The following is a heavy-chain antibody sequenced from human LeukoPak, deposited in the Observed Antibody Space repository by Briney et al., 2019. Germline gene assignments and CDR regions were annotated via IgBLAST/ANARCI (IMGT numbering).Heavy chain of an antibody. CDR2: ISSIGSTI. V-gene: IGHV3-48*03. CDR3: AKVWAHDGSGNPYWHFDL. Sequence: GGSLRLSCAASGFTFSSYEMNWVRQAPGKGLEWVSYISSIGSTIYYADSVKGRFTISRDNSKNTLYLQMNSLRAEDTAVYYCAKVWAHDGSGNPYWHFDLWGRGTLVTVSS. J-gene: IGHJ2*01. CDR1: GFTFSSYE. D-gene: IGHD3-10*01.